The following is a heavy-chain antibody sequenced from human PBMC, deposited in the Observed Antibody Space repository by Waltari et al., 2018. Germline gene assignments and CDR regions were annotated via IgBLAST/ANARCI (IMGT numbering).Heavy chain of an antibody. CDR2: ITHEGSSK. V-gene: IGHV3-30-3*01. D-gene: IGHD3-9*01. CDR1: GFSFTFNR. CDR3: VRDFDNRFDH. Sequence: QVQLVESGGGVCQPGSSLRLSWAVSGFSFTFNRLHWVRQAPGRGLEWVAYITHEGSSKYYADSVKGRFTISRDNSKNTLYLQMNSLRGEDTAVYYCVRDFDNRFDHWGQGTLVTVSS. J-gene: IGHJ4*02.